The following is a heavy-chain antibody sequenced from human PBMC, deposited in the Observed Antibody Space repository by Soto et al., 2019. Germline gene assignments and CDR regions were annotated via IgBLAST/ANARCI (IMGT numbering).Heavy chain of an antibody. CDR1: GGSFSGYY. CDR2: INHSGST. V-gene: IGHV4-34*01. D-gene: IGHD2-15*01. J-gene: IGHJ4*02. CDR3: ARGGLGYCSGGSCYSVLGAGAPRDY. Sequence: QVQLQQWGAGLLKPSETLSLTCAVYGGSFSGYYWSWIRQPPGKGLEWIGEINHSGSTNYNPSLKSRVTISVDTSKNQFSLKLSSVTAADTAVYYCARGGLGYCSGGSCYSVLGAGAPRDYWGQGTLVTVSS.